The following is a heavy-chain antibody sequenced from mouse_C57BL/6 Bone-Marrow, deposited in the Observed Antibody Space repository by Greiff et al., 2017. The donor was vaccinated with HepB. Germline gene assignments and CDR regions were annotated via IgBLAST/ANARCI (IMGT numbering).Heavy chain of an antibody. J-gene: IGHJ3*01. CDR2: IHPNSGST. Sequence: VQLQQSGAELVKPGASVKLSCKASGYTFTSYWMHWVKQRPGQGLEWIGMIHPNSGSTNYNEKFKSKSTLTVDKSSSTAYMQLSSLTSEDSAVYDCASYYGSSYQAWFAYWGQGTLVTVSA. D-gene: IGHD1-1*01. V-gene: IGHV1-64*01. CDR3: ASYYGSSYQAWFAY. CDR1: GYTFTSYW.